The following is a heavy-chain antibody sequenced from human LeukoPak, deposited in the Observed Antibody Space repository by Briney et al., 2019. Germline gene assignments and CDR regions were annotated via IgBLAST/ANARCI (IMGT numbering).Heavy chain of an antibody. V-gene: IGHV3-21*01. CDR1: GFTFSSYT. CDR3: ARDLTVTSTCWFDL. D-gene: IGHD4-11*01. J-gene: IGHJ5*02. CDR2: ITGSSTYI. Sequence: GGSLRLSCAVSGFTFSSYTMNWVRQAPGKGLEWVSSITGSSTYIYYPDSVKGRFTISRDNAKNSLYLQMNNLGAEDTAVYYCARDLTVTSTCWFDLWGQGTLVTVSS.